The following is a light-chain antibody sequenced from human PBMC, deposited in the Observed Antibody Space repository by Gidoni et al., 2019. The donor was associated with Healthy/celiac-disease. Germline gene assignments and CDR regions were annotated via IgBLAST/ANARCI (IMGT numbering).Light chain of an antibody. V-gene: IGKV4-1*01. CDR3: QQYYSTPPWT. CDR1: QSVLYSSNNKKY. J-gene: IGKJ1*01. CDR2: WAS. Sequence: DIVMTQSPDSLAVSLGERATINCKSSQSVLYSSNNKKYLAWYQQKPGQPPKLLIHWASTRESGVPDRFSGSGSGTDFTLTISSLQAEDVAVYYCQQYYSTPPWTFGQGTKVEIK.